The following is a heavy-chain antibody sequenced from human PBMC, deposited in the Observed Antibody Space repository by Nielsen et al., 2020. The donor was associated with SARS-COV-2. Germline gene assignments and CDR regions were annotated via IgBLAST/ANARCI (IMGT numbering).Heavy chain of an antibody. D-gene: IGHD2-15*01. CDR3: ARVGYCSGGSCPLDY. CDR1: GYIFTSYA. CDR2: INAGNGNT. V-gene: IGHV1-3*01. J-gene: IGHJ4*02. Sequence: ASVKVSCKASGYIFTSYAMHWVRQAPGQRLEWMGWINAGNGNTKYSQKFQGRVTITRDTSASTAYMELSSLRSEDTAVYYCARVGYCSGGSCPLDYWGQGTLVTVSS.